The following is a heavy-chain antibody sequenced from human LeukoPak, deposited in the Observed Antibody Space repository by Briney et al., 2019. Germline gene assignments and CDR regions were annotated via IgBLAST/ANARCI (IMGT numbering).Heavy chain of an antibody. Sequence: GASVKVSCKASGYTFSDYDVNWVRQAPRQGLEWMGWMNPTSGDTGYAQKFQGRVTMTRSMTRNTAYMELSRLRSEDTAAYFCARVVMKAFYYYYMDVWGKGTTIIISS. CDR1: GYTFSDYD. J-gene: IGHJ6*03. D-gene: IGHD2-21*01. CDR3: ARVVMKAFYYYYMDV. CDR2: MNPTSGDT. V-gene: IGHV1-8*01.